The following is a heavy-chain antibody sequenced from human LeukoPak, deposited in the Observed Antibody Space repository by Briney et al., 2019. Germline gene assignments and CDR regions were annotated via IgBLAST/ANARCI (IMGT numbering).Heavy chain of an antibody. Sequence: SVKVSCKASGYTFTSYGISWVRQAPGQGLEWMGGIIPIFGTANYAQKFQGRVTITADESTSTAYMELSSLRSEDTAVYYCATGFQLGGNFDYWGQGTLVTVSS. D-gene: IGHD7-27*01. CDR2: IIPIFGTA. CDR1: GYTFTSYG. V-gene: IGHV1-69*13. CDR3: ATGFQLGGNFDY. J-gene: IGHJ4*02.